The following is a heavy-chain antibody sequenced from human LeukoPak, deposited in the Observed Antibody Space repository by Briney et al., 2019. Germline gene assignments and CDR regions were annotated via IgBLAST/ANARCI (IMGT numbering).Heavy chain of an antibody. J-gene: IGHJ4*02. V-gene: IGHV1-18*01. CDR2: ISVYNNYT. Sequence: ASVRVSCKASGYTFTGFGVSWVRQAPGQGLEWMGWISVYNNYTNYARNFQDRVTMTADTSTSTAYMELRSLSSDDTAMYYCARGPDSSGYYYGYFDYWGQGTLVTVSS. D-gene: IGHD3-22*01. CDR1: GYTFTGFG. CDR3: ARGPDSSGYYYGYFDY.